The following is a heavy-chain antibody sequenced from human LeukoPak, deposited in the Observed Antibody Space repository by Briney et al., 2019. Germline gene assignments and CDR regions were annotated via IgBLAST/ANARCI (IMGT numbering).Heavy chain of an antibody. J-gene: IGHJ4*02. Sequence: GGSLRLSCAASGFTFRSYSMNWVRQAPGKGLEWVSSISSSSSYIYYADSVKGRFTISRDNAKNSLYLQMNSLRAEDTAVYYCARDGVTMVRGVISPLGYWGQGTLVTVSS. CDR2: ISSSSSYI. V-gene: IGHV3-21*01. CDR1: GFTFRSYS. CDR3: ARDGVTMVRGVISPLGY. D-gene: IGHD3-10*01.